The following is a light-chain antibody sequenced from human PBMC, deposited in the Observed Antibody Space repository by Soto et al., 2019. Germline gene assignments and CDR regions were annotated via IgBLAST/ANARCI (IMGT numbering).Light chain of an antibody. CDR3: QQYGSSPVT. Sequence: EIVMTQSPATLSVSPVERATLSCRASQSVSSNYLAWYHQKPGQAPRLLIYGASSRATGIPDRFSGSGSGTDFTLTISRLEPEDFAVYYCQQYGSSPVTFGQGTRLEIK. V-gene: IGKV3-20*01. CDR1: QSVSSNY. CDR2: GAS. J-gene: IGKJ5*01.